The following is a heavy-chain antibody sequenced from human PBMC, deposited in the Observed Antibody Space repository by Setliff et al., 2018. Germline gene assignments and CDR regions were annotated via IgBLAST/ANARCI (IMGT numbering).Heavy chain of an antibody. Sequence: ASVKVSCKASGYTFTSYDINWVRQATGQGLEWMGWISAYNGNTNYAQKLQGRVTMTTDTSTSAAYMELSSLRSEDTAVYYCARYRVVPAALNWFDPWGQGTLVTVSS. V-gene: IGHV1-18*01. CDR3: ARYRVVPAALNWFDP. CDR2: ISAYNGNT. CDR1: GYTFTSYD. J-gene: IGHJ5*02. D-gene: IGHD2-2*01.